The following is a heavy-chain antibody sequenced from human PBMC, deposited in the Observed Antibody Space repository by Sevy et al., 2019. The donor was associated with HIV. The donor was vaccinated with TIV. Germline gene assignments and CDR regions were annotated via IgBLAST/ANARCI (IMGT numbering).Heavy chain of an antibody. D-gene: IGHD4-17*01. V-gene: IGHV3-30*18. CDR3: AKGDYGDYGGVDY. CDR2: ISYDGSNK. Sequence: GGSLRLSCAASGFTFSSYGMHWVRQAPGKGLEWVAVISYDGSNKYYADSVKGRFTISRDNSKNTLYLQMNSLGAEDTAVYYCAKGDYGDYGGVDYWGQGTLVTVSS. CDR1: GFTFSSYG. J-gene: IGHJ4*02.